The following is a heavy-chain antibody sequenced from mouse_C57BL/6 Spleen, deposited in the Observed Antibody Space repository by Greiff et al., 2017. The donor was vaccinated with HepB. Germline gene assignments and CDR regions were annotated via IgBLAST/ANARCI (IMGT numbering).Heavy chain of an antibody. Sequence: VQLQQSGGGLVKPGGSLKLSCAASGFTFSSYGMSWVRQTPDKRLEWVATISSGGSYTYYPDSVKGRFTISRDNAKNTLYLQMSSLKSEDTAMYYCARHTGAYYFDYWGQGTTLTVSS. J-gene: IGHJ2*01. CDR3: ARHTGAYYFDY. CDR1: GFTFSSYG. V-gene: IGHV5-6*01. CDR2: ISSGGSYT.